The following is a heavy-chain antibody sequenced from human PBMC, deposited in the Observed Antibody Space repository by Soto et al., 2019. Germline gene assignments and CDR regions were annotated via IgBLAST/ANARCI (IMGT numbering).Heavy chain of an antibody. Sequence: SETLSLTCTVSGGSVSSGGYYWSWIRQHPGKGLEWIGYIYYSGSTYYNPSLKSRVTISVDTSKNQFSLKLSSVTAADTAVYYCASLTTVTTFDYYYYGMDVWGQGTTVTVS. CDR2: IYYSGST. J-gene: IGHJ6*02. CDR1: GGSVSSGGYY. V-gene: IGHV4-31*03. D-gene: IGHD4-17*01. CDR3: ASLTTVTTFDYYYYGMDV.